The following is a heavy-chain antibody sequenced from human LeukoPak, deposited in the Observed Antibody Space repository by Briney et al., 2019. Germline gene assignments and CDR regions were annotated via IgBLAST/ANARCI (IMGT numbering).Heavy chain of an antibody. Sequence: SETLSLTCTVSGGSISSGSYYWSWIRQPPGKGLEWIGYIYYSGSTNYNPSLKSRVTISVDTSKNQFSLKLSSVTAADTAVYYCARAGSGSYFSLGAFDIWGQGTMVTVSS. V-gene: IGHV4-61*01. CDR3: ARAGSGSYFSLGAFDI. D-gene: IGHD1-26*01. J-gene: IGHJ3*02. CDR1: GGSISSGSYY. CDR2: IYYSGST.